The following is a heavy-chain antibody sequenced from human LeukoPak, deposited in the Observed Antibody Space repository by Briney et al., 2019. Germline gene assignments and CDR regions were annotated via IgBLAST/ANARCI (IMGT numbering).Heavy chain of an antibody. CDR3: ARVGVYSSGWLGY. CDR2: MNVGNGNT. CDR1: GYTFTIYT. Sequence: ASVTVSFKATGYTFTIYTMHWGCLPHRPRKERMGWMNVGNGNTKYSQKFQGRVTITRDTSASTAYTELSSLRSEDTAVYYCARVGVYSSGWLGYWGQGTRATVSS. V-gene: IGHV1-3*01. J-gene: IGHJ4*02. D-gene: IGHD6-19*01.